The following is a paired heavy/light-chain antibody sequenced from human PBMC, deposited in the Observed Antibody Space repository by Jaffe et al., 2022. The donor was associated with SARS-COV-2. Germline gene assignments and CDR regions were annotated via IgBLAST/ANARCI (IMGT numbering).Heavy chain of an antibody. CDR3: ARSPGGSGSYFTYYYYYYYMDV. CDR1: GFTFDDYA. Sequence: EVQLVESGGGLVQPGRSLRLSCAASGFTFDDYAMHWVRQAPGKGLEWVSGISWNSGSIGYADSVKGRFTISRDNAKNSLYLQMNSLRAEDTALYYCARSPGGSGSYFTYYYYYYYMDVWGKGTTVTVSS. V-gene: IGHV3-9*01. D-gene: IGHD3-10*01. J-gene: IGHJ6*03. CDR2: ISWNSGSI.
Light chain of an antibody. CDR2: DVS. CDR3: CSYAGSYTFEV. V-gene: IGLV2-11*01. J-gene: IGLJ1*01. CDR1: SSDVGGYNY. Sequence: QSALTQPRSVSGSPGQSVTISCTGTSSDVGGYNYVSWYQQHPGKAPKLMIYDVSKRPSGVPDRFSGSKSGNTASLTISGLQAEDEADYYCCSYAGSYTFEVFGTGTKVTVL.